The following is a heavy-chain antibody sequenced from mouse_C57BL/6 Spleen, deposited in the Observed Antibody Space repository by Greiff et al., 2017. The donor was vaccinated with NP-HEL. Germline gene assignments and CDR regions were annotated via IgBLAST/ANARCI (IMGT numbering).Heavy chain of an antibody. CDR3: AREAVANWDVAY. CDR1: GFTFSSYA. D-gene: IGHD4-1*01. Sequence: EVMLVESGGGLVKPGGSLKLSCAASGFTFSSYAMSWVRQTPEKRLEWVATISDGGSYTYYPDNVKGRFTISRDNAKNNLYLQMSHLKSEDTAMYYCAREAVANWDVAYWGQGTLVTVSA. CDR2: ISDGGSYT. V-gene: IGHV5-4*01. J-gene: IGHJ3*01.